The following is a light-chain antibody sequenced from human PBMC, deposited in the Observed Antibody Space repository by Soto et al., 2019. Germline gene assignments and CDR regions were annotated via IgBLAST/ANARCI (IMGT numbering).Light chain of an antibody. V-gene: IGKV3-20*01. J-gene: IGKJ1*01. CDR2: GAS. Sequence: EIVLTQSRATLSSSPGERATLSCRASQSVISNYLAWYQQKPGQAPRLLIYGASSRATGIPDRFSGSGSGTDFTLTISRLEPEDFAVYYCQQYETFGQGTKVDIK. CDR3: QQYET. CDR1: QSVISNY.